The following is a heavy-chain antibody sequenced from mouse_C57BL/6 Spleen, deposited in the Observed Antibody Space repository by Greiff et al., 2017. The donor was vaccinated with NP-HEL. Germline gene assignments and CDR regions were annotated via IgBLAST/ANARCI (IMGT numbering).Heavy chain of an antibody. D-gene: IGHD2-4*01. CDR3: ARRKGDHDYDWFAY. J-gene: IGHJ3*01. CDR1: GFNIKDYY. V-gene: IGHV14-2*01. Sequence: VQLQQSGAELVKPGASVKLSCTASGFNIKDYYMHWVKQRTEQGLAWIGRIDPEDGETKYDPKFQGKATITADQASNTAYLQLSSLTSEDTAVYYCARRKGDHDYDWFAYWGQGTLVTVSA. CDR2: IDPEDGET.